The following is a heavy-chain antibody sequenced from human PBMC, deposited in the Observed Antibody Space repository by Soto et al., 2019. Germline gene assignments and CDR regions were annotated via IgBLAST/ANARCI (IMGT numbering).Heavy chain of an antibody. CDR2: ISYDGSNK. D-gene: IGHD5-12*01. CDR1: GFTFSSYG. CDR3: AKDSGYVPYFDY. J-gene: IGHJ4*02. V-gene: IGHV3-30*18. Sequence: GGSLRLSCAASGFTFSSYGMHWVRQAPGKGLEWVAVISYDGSNKYYADSVKGRFTISRDNSKNTLYLQMNSLRAEDTAVYYCAKDSGYVPYFDYWGQGTLVTVSS.